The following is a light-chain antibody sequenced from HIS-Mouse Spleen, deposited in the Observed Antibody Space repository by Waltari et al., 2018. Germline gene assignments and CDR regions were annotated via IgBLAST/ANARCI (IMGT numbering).Light chain of an antibody. Sequence: QSALTQPPSASGSPGQSVTISCTGTSSDVGGYNYVSWYQQHPGKAPKLTIYEFSKRPSGVPDRFSGSKSGNTASLTVSGLQAEDEADYYCSSYAGSNNSLYVFGTGTKVTVL. V-gene: IGLV2-8*01. CDR1: SSDVGGYNY. J-gene: IGLJ1*01. CDR2: EFS. CDR3: SSYAGSNNSLYV.